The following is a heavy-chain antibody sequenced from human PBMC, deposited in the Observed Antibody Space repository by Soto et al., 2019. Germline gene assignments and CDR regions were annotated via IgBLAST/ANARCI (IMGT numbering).Heavy chain of an antibody. J-gene: IGHJ4*02. CDR2: IYTSGST. V-gene: IGHV4-4*07. CDR1: GGSISSYY. D-gene: IGHD3-3*01. CDR3: ATAGYYDSWGGYYTRAFFDY. Sequence: SETLSLTCTVSGGSISSYYWSWIRQPAGKGMEWIGRIYTSGSTNYNPSLKSRVTMSVDTSKNQFSLKLSSVTAADTAVYYCATAGYYDSWGGYYTRAFFDYWGQGTLVTVSS.